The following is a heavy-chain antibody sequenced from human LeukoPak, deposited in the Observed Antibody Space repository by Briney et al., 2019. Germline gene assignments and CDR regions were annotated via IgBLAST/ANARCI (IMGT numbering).Heavy chain of an antibody. CDR1: GGSISSSSYY. CDR2: IYYSGST. CDR3: ARPFYSSILHDAFDI. V-gene: IGHV4-39*01. Sequence: SETLSLTCTVSGGSISSSSYYWGWIRQPPGKGLEWIGSIYYSGSTYYNPSLKSRVTISVDTSKNQFSLKLSSVTAADTAVYYCARPFYSSILHDAFDIWGQGTMVTVSS. D-gene: IGHD6-13*01. J-gene: IGHJ3*02.